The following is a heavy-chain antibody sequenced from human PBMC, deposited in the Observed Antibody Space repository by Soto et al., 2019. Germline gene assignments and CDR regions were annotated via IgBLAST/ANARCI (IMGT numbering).Heavy chain of an antibody. J-gene: IGHJ6*03. D-gene: IGHD3-16*01. CDR3: AKLRGPSYSYYYMDV. CDR2: ISGSGRTT. CDR1: GFTFGTYA. V-gene: IGHV3-23*01. Sequence: EVQLLESGGGLVQPGGSLRLFCAASGFTFGTYAMKWLRQAPGRGLECVSFISGSGRTTYYADSVKGRFTVSRDNSKNTMYLQMNSLRAEDTALYYCAKLRGPSYSYYYMDVWGKGTTVTVSS.